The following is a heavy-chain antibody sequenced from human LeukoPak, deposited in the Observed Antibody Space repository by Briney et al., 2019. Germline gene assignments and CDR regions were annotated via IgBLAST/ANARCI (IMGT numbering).Heavy chain of an antibody. Sequence: PSETLSLTCTVSGGSISSRIYYWGWIRQPPGKGLEWIGSIYSTGSTYYNSSLKSRVTISVDTSKNQFSLKLTSVTAADTAVYYCATRRRGVGFPPQWGQGTLVTVSS. J-gene: IGHJ4*02. CDR1: GGSISSRIYY. CDR2: IYSTGST. V-gene: IGHV4-39*07. CDR3: ATRRRGVGFPPQ. D-gene: IGHD2-8*01.